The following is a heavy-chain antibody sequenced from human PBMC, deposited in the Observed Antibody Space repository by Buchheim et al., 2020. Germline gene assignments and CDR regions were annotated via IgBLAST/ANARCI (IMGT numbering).Heavy chain of an antibody. V-gene: IGHV3-7*01. CDR1: GFTFSTYW. J-gene: IGHJ4*02. Sequence: EVQVVESGGGLVQPGGSLRLSCAASGFTFSTYWMSWVRQAPGKGLEWVANIKQDGSEKYYVVSVKGRFTISRDNAKHSLYLQMNSLRAEDTAVYYCARDQPLVIGIAAAGTASGWGQGTL. CDR2: IKQDGSEK. CDR3: ARDQPLVIGIAAAGTASG. D-gene: IGHD6-13*01.